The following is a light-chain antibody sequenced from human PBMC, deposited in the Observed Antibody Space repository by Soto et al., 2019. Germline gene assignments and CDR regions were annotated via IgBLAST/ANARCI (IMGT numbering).Light chain of an antibody. CDR1: QSISNW. CDR3: QQYDSYWGT. Sequence: DIQMTQSPSTLSASVGDRVTITCRASQSISNWLAWYQQKPGKAPKLLIYDASLLESGVPSGFSGSGSGTEFTLTISSLQPDDFATYCCQQYDSYWGTCGQGTKVEIK. CDR2: DAS. V-gene: IGKV1-5*01. J-gene: IGKJ1*01.